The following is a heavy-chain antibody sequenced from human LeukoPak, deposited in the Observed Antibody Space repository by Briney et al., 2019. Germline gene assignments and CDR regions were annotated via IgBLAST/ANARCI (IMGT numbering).Heavy chain of an antibody. J-gene: IGHJ5*02. CDR2: IYYSGST. V-gene: IGHV4-61*05. D-gene: IGHD3-22*01. Sequence: SETLSLTCTVSGGSISSSSYYWGWIRQPPGKGLEWIGYIYYSGSTNYNPSFKSRVTISIDTSKNQFSLKLSSVTAADTAVYYCARGLSLFDLWGQGTLVTVSS. CDR3: ARGLSLFDL. CDR1: GGSISSSSYY.